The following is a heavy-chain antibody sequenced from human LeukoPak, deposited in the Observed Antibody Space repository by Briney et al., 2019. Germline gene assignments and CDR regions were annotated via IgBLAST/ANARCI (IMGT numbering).Heavy chain of an antibody. CDR3: ARARGGYNSAKYNWFDP. J-gene: IGHJ5*02. V-gene: IGHV4-39*07. CDR1: GGSISSSSYY. Sequence: SETLSLTCTVSGGSISSSSYYWGWIRQPPGKGLEWIGSIYYSGSTYHNPSLKSRVTISVDTSKNQCSLKLSSVTAADTAVYYCARARGGYNSAKYNWFDPWGQGTLVTVSS. D-gene: IGHD5-24*01. CDR2: IYYSGST.